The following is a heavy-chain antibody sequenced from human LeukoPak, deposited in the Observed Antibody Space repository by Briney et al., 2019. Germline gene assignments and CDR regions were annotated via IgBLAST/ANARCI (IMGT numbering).Heavy chain of an antibody. D-gene: IGHD6-19*01. Sequence: PSETLSLTCTVSGGSISSSSYYWGWIRQPSGKGLEWIGSIYYSGSTYYNPSLKSRVTISVDTSKNQFSLKLSSVTAADTAVYYCARGPPTSSGWYGWYFDLWGRGTLVTVSS. J-gene: IGHJ2*01. CDR2: IYYSGST. CDR3: ARGPPTSSGWYGWYFDL. V-gene: IGHV4-39*07. CDR1: GGSISSSSYY.